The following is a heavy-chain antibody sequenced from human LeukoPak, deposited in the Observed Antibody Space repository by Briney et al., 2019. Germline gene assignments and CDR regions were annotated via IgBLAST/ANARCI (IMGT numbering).Heavy chain of an antibody. J-gene: IGHJ5*02. V-gene: IGHV3-7*01. CDR1: GFTFSSYW. CDR2: IKQDGSEK. Sequence: GGSLRLSCAASGFTFSSYWMSWVRQAPGKGLEWVANIKQDGSEKYYLDSVKGRFTISRDNAKNSLYLQMNSLRAEDTAVYYCARDMPPGVVVVTAPGWFDPWGQGTLVTVSS. D-gene: IGHD2-21*02. CDR3: ARDMPPGVVVVTAPGWFDP.